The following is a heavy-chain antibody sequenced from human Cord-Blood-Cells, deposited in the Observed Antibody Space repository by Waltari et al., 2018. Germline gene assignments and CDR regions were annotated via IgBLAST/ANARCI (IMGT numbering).Heavy chain of an antibody. D-gene: IGHD1-26*01. CDR3: ARGELQEFDY. CDR1: GDSVSSNNDA. Sequence: QVQLQQSGPGLAQPSQTLSLTCAISGDSVSSNNDAWHWIRQSPSRGREWLGRTYYRYKWYKEYAVSVKSRITINPDTSKNQFALQLNSVTPEDTAVYYCARGELQEFDYWGQGTLVTVSS. V-gene: IGHV6-1*01. J-gene: IGHJ4*02. CDR2: TYYRYKWYK.